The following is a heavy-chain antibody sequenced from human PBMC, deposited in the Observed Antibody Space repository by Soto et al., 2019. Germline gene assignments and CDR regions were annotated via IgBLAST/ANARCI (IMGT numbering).Heavy chain of an antibody. CDR1: GFTVSSNY. CDR2: IYGGGTT. CDR3: ARSGYSYGLLGY. J-gene: IGHJ4*02. V-gene: IGHV3-53*01. Sequence: PGGSLRLSCAASGFTVSSNYMSWVRQAPGKGLEWVSVIYGGGTTYYADSVKGRFTISRDNSKNTLYLQMNSLRAEDTAVYYCARSGYSYGLLGYWGQGALVTVSS. D-gene: IGHD5-18*01.